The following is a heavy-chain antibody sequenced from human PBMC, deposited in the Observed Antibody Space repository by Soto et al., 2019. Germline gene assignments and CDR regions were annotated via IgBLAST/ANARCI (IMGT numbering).Heavy chain of an antibody. V-gene: IGHV3-33*01. CDR3: ARDVDYDRSGYGMDV. D-gene: IGHD3-22*01. Sequence: QVQLVESGGGVVQPGRSLRLSCAASGFTFSSYGMHWVRQAPGKGLEWVAVIWYDGSNKYYADSVKGRFTISRDNSKNTLYLQMNSLRAEDTAVYYCARDVDYDRSGYGMDVWGQGTTVTVSS. CDR1: GFTFSSYG. J-gene: IGHJ6*02. CDR2: IWYDGSNK.